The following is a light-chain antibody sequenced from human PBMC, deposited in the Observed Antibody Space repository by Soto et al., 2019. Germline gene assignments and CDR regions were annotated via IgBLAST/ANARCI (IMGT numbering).Light chain of an antibody. V-gene: IGLV1-44*01. CDR3: AGWDDSMNGPV. J-gene: IGLJ2*01. Sequence: QLVLTQPPSASGTPGQRVTISCSGSSSNIGRNTVNWYQQLPGTAPKLLIYSNNHRPSGVPDRFSGSKSGTSGSLAISGLQSEDEADYYCAGWDDSMNGPVFGGGTKLTVL. CDR2: SNN. CDR1: SSNIGRNT.